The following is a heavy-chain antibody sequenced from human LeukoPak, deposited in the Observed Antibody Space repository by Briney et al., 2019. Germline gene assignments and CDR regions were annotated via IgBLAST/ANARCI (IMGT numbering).Heavy chain of an antibody. D-gene: IGHD6-13*01. V-gene: IGHV3-7*01. CDR3: ARDVEMYSSTWSDAFDI. CDR2: IKQDGSDK. CDR1: GFTFSSYW. Sequence: GGSLRLSCAASGFTFSSYWMTWVRQAPGKGPEWVANIKQDGSDKYYMDSVRGRFTISRDNAKNSLYLQMNSLRVEDTAVYYCARDVEMYSSTWSDAFDIWGQGTMVTVSS. J-gene: IGHJ3*02.